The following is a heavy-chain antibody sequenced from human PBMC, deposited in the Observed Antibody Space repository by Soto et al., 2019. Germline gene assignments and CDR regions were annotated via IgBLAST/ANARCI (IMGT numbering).Heavy chain of an antibody. V-gene: IGHV1-8*01. CDR1: GYTFTSYD. Sequence: GASVKVSCKASGYTFTSYDINWVRQATGQGLEWKGWMNPNSGKKGYEQKNQGKDTITKNTSISTDYKELSNKKTEDTAVYYFARSGVGYSYGRNYYYYGMDVWGQGTTVTVSS. CDR2: MNPNSGKK. CDR3: ARSGVGYSYGRNYYYYGMDV. J-gene: IGHJ6*02. D-gene: IGHD5-18*01.